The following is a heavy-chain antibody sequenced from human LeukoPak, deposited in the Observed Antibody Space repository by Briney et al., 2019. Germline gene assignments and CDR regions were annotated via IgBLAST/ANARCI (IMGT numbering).Heavy chain of an antibody. CDR1: GGSISSSSYY. CDR3: ARHGPIHGGSGRNLFDY. Sequence: SETLSLTCTVSGGSISSSSYYWGWIRQPRGKGLEWIVSIYYSGSTYYNPSLKSRVTISVDTSKNQFSLKLSSVTAADTAVYYCARHGPIHGGSGRNLFDYWGQGTLVTVSS. CDR2: IYYSGST. D-gene: IGHD3-10*01. V-gene: IGHV4-39*01. J-gene: IGHJ4*02.